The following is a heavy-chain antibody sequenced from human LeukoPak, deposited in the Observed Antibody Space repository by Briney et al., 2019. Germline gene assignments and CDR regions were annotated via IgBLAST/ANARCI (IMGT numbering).Heavy chain of an antibody. D-gene: IGHD3-3*01. V-gene: IGHV1-69*13. CDR2: IIPIFGTA. CDR3: ARLTIFGVVEGVYFDY. Sequence: ASVKVSCKASGGTFSSYAISWVRQAPGQGLEWMGGIIPIFGTANYAQKFQGRVTITADESTSTAYMELSSLRSKDTAVYYCARLTIFGVVEGVYFDYWGQGTLVTVSS. J-gene: IGHJ4*02. CDR1: GGTFSSYA.